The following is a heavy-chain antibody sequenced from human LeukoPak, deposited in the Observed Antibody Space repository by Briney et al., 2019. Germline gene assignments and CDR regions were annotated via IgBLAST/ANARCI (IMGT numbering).Heavy chain of an antibody. CDR1: GGSISTDY. CDR2: IYSSGST. J-gene: IGHJ4*02. V-gene: IGHV4-4*09. Sequence: PPETLSLTCTVSGGSISTDYWSWIRQPPGKGLEWIGYIYSSGSTNYNPSLKSRVTISLDTSNNQFSLKLNSVTAADTAVYYCARLAGSSSSDYWGQGTLVTVSS. D-gene: IGHD6-6*01. CDR3: ARLAGSSSSDY.